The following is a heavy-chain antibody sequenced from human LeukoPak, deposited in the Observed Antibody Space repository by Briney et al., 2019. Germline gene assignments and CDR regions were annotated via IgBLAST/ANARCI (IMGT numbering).Heavy chain of an antibody. CDR1: GGSLNTYY. J-gene: IGHJ4*02. D-gene: IGHD6-19*01. Sequence: SEALSLTCTVSGGSLNTYYWSWVRQPPGKRLERIGYIEYSGSTNYNPSFKRRATISLETSKNKSSLMLSSVPAADTAVYYCARQPLLDSSGWFSTTYYFDYWGQGTLVTVSS. CDR2: IEYSGST. V-gene: IGHV4-59*08. CDR3: ARQPLLDSSGWFSTTYYFDY.